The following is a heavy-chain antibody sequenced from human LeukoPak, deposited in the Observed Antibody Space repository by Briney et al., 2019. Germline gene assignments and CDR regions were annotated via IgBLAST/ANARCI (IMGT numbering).Heavy chain of an antibody. CDR1: GGSISSQY. CDR2: IHYSGST. V-gene: IGHV4-59*11. CDR3: ARDYEYCSNGVCYPFLDY. D-gene: IGHD2-8*01. Sequence: SETLSLTCTVSGGSISSQYWSWIRQPPGKGLEWIGNIHYSGSTNYNPSLKSRVTVSVDTSKNQFSLKLSSVTAADTAVYHCARDYEYCSNGVCYPFLDYWGQGTLATVSS. J-gene: IGHJ4*02.